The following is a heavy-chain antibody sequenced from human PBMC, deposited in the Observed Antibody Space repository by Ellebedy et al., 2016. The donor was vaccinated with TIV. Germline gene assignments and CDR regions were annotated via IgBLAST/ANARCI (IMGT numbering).Heavy chain of an antibody. J-gene: IGHJ6*03. CDR3: ARDRSSGWDHYYYYYMDV. V-gene: IGHV4-59*13. CDR2: IYYSGST. Sequence: SETLSLXCTVSGGSISSYYWSWIRQPPGKGLEWIGYIYYSGSTNYNPSLKSRVTISVDTSKNQFSLKLSSVTAADTAVYYCARDRSSGWDHYYYYYMDVWGKGTTVTVSS. CDR1: GGSISSYY. D-gene: IGHD6-19*01.